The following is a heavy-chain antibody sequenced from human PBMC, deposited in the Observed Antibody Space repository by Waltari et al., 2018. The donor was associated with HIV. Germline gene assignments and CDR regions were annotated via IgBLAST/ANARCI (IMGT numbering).Heavy chain of an antibody. Sequence: QVQLQESGPGLVKPSETLSLTCTVSGGSVSSGRYYWSWIRQPPGKGLEWIGYIYYSGSTNYNPSLKSRVTISVDTSKNQFSLKLSSVTAADTAVYYCARAGGAAFDIWGQGTMVTVSS. J-gene: IGHJ3*02. V-gene: IGHV4-61*01. CDR1: GGSVSSGRYY. CDR2: IYYSGST. D-gene: IGHD3-10*01. CDR3: ARAGGAAFDI.